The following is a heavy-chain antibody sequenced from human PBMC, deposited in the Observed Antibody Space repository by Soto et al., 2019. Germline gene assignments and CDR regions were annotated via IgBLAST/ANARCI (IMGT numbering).Heavy chain of an antibody. Sequence: GGSLRLSCAASGFTFSSYVMHWVRQAPGKGLEWVSDISYDGSTKYYADSVKGRFTMSRDNSKNTLYLQMNSLRAEDTAVYYCVPSSAWFMGWFDPWGQGTLVTVSS. J-gene: IGHJ5*02. V-gene: IGHV3-30-3*01. CDR2: ISYDGSTK. CDR1: GFTFSSYV. D-gene: IGHD6-19*01. CDR3: VPSSAWFMGWFDP.